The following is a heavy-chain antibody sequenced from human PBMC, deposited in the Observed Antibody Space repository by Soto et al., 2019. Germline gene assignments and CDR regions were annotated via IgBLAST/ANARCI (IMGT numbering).Heavy chain of an antibody. CDR1: SDSISSYY. Sequence: QVQLQESGPGLVRPSETLSLTCTVSSDSISSYYWIWIRQSPGKGLEWIGYTDYSGNTNYNPSLKRRVTITGDTSKNQFSLRLSSVTAADTAVYYCARAVGAPLYYLGYWGQGTLVAVSS. D-gene: IGHD6-19*01. J-gene: IGHJ4*02. V-gene: IGHV4-59*08. CDR2: TDYSGNT. CDR3: ARAVGAPLYYLGY.